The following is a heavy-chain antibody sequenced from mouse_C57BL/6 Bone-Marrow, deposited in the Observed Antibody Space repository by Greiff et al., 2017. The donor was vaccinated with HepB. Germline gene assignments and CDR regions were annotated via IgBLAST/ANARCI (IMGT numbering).Heavy chain of an antibody. CDR3: ANDVWFAY. Sequence: QVQLQQPGAELVMPGASVKLSCKASGYTFTSYWMHWVKQRPGQGLEWIGEIDPSDSYTNYNQKFKGKSTLTVDKSSSTAYMQLSSLTSEDSAVYYCANDVWFAYWGQGTLVAVSA. CDR2: IDPSDSYT. CDR1: GYTFTSYW. V-gene: IGHV1-69*01. J-gene: IGHJ3*01.